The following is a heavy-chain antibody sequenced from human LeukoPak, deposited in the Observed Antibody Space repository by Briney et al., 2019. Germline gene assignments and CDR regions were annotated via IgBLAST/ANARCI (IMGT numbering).Heavy chain of an antibody. CDR1: GFTFSSYA. Sequence: PGGSLRLSCAASGFTFSSYAMNWVRQAPGKGLEWVSAISRSGVSTYYADSVKGRFTISRDNSRDTLYLQMSSLRAEDTAVYYCARGGYDSSGNPDYWGQGTLVAVSS. CDR3: ARGGYDSSGNPDY. J-gene: IGHJ4*02. CDR2: ISRSGVST. D-gene: IGHD3-22*01. V-gene: IGHV3-23*01.